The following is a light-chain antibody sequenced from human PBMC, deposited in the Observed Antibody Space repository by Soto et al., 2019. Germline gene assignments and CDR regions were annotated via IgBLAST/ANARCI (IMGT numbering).Light chain of an antibody. CDR3: QSYDSSLSGSEV. Sequence: QSVLTQPPSVSGAPGQRVTISCTGSSSNIGAGYAVYWYQQLPGTAPKLLIYGNSNRPSGVPDRFSGSKSGTSASLAITGLQAEDEADYGCQSYDSSLSGSEVFGGGTKLTVL. V-gene: IGLV1-40*01. CDR2: GNS. CDR1: SSNIGAGYA. J-gene: IGLJ2*01.